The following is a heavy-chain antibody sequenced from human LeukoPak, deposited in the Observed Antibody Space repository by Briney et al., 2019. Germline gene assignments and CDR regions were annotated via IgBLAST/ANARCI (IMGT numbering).Heavy chain of an antibody. J-gene: IGHJ5*02. V-gene: IGHV2-5*02. CDR1: GFSLNTSGVG. CDR3: AHSGRWLIRNWFDP. CDR2: IYWDDDK. Sequence: GPTLVKPTQTLTLTRTFSGFSLNTSGVGVGWIRQPPGKALEWLALIYWDDDKRYSPSLKSRLTITKDTSKNQVVLTMTNMDPVDTATYYCAHSGRWLIRNWFDPWGQGTLVTVSS. D-gene: IGHD6-19*01.